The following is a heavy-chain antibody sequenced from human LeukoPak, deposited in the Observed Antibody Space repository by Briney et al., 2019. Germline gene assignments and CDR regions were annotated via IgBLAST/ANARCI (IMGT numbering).Heavy chain of an antibody. J-gene: IGHJ4*02. V-gene: IGHV1-46*01. Sequence: ASVKVSCKASGYTFISYYMHWVRQAPGQGLEWMGIINPSGGSTTYAQKFQGRVTMTRDMSTSTVYMELSSLRSEDTAVYYCARGVSNYYDSSGYYFDYWGQGTLVTVSS. CDR3: ARGVSNYYDSSGYYFDY. CDR2: INPSGGST. D-gene: IGHD3-22*01. CDR1: GYTFISYY.